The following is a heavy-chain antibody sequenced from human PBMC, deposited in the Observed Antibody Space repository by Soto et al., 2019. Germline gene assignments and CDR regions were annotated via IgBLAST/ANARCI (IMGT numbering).Heavy chain of an antibody. J-gene: IGHJ6*02. V-gene: IGHV1-3*01. D-gene: IGHD3-10*01. CDR2: INAGNGNT. CDR1: RYTFTSYA. CDR3: ARDEVLWFADYYYYYCMDV. Sequence: ASVKVSCKASRYTFTSYAMHWVCQAPGQRLEWMGWINAGNGNTKYSQKFQGRVTITRDTSASTAYMELSSLRSEDTAVYYCARDEVLWFADYYYYYCMDVWGQAITLTVS.